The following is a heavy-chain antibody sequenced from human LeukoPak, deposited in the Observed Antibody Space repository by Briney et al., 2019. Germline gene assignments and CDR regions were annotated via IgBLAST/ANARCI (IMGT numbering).Heavy chain of an antibody. CDR3: ARGYLTGSFDR. CDR1: GGSISSYY. Sequence: SETLSLTCTVSGGSISSYYWSWIRQPPGKGLEWIGYIYYSGSTNYNPSLKSRVTISVNTSKSQFSLKLGSVTAADTAVYYCARGYLTGSFDRWGQGTLVTVSS. J-gene: IGHJ4*02. V-gene: IGHV4-59*08. CDR2: IYYSGST. D-gene: IGHD7-27*01.